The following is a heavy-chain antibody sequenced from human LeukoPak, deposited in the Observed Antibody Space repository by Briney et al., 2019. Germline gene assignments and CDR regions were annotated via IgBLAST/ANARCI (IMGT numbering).Heavy chain of an antibody. V-gene: IGHV3-30*02. CDR2: IRYDGSNK. CDR1: GFTFSSYG. J-gene: IGHJ5*02. D-gene: IGHD2-2*01. Sequence: PGGSLRLSCAASGFTFSSYGMHWVRQAPGKGLEGVAFIRYDGSNKYYADSVKGRFAISRDNSKNTLYLQMNSLRAEDTAVYYCAKDFTAAISPWFDPWGQGTLVTVSS. CDR3: AKDFTAAISPWFDP.